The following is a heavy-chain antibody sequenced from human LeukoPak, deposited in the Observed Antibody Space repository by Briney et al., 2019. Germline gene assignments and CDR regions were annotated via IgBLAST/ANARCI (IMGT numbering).Heavy chain of an antibody. Sequence: GESLKISCKGSGYSFPGYWISWVRQMPGKGLEWMGRVDPSDSYTNYSPSFQGHVSISADKSISTAYLQWRSLKASGTAMYYCASLFRDDVFDIWGQGTMVTVSS. CDR2: VDPSDSYT. J-gene: IGHJ3*02. CDR3: ASLFRDDVFDI. CDR1: GYSFPGYW. V-gene: IGHV5-10-1*01. D-gene: IGHD3-10*01.